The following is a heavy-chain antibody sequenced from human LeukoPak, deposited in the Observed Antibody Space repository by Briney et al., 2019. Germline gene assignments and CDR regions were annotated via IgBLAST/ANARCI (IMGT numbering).Heavy chain of an antibody. CDR1: GDSISSYY. J-gene: IGHJ4*02. CDR2: IYTGGGT. Sequence: SSETLSLTCTVSGDSISSYYWSRIRQPPGKGLEWIGYIYTGGGTNYIPSLKGRVTISIDTSKNQFSLKLSSVTAADSAVYYCARLTRLSTSPDRYYSDYWGQGTLVTVSS. D-gene: IGHD6-6*01. V-gene: IGHV4-4*09. CDR3: ARLTRLSTSPDRYYSDY.